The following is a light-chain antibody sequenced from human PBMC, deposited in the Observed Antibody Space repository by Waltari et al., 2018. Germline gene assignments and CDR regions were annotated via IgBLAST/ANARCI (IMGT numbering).Light chain of an antibody. Sequence: IQLTQSPSSLSASVGDRVTITCRARPGIVNFLAWYQQKPGKVHRLLISTASTLQSGVPPRFSGSGSGTEFTLTIAGLQPEDVATYYCQKYNAAPLIFGGGTKVEIK. CDR2: TAS. J-gene: IGKJ4*01. V-gene: IGKV1-27*01. CDR3: QKYNAAPLI. CDR1: PGIVNF.